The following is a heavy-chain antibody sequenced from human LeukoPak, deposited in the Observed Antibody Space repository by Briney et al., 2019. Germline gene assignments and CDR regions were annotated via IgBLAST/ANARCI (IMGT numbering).Heavy chain of an antibody. CDR1: GYTFTCYY. J-gene: IGHJ4*02. Sequence: ASVKVSCKASGYTFTCYYMHWVRQAPGQGLEWMGWINPNSGGTNYAQKFQGRVTMTRDTSISTAYMELSRLRSDDTAVYYCARDGSAAGYYDYWGQGTLVTVSS. D-gene: IGHD6-13*01. CDR2: INPNSGGT. V-gene: IGHV1-2*02. CDR3: ARDGSAAGYYDY.